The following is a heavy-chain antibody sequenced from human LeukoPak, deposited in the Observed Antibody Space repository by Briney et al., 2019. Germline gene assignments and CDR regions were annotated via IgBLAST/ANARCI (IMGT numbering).Heavy chain of an antibody. CDR1: GFTFSDYY. CDR3: GRAKGSSFFDY. V-gene: IGHV3-11*01. CDR2: ISSSGSSI. J-gene: IGHJ4*02. Sequence: GGSLRLSCAASGFTFSDYYMSWIRQAPGKGLEWVSYISSSGSSIYFADSVKRRFTISRDNAKNSLYLQMNSLRAEDTAVYYCGRAKGSSFFDYGGQGTVVTLSS. D-gene: IGHD3-10*01.